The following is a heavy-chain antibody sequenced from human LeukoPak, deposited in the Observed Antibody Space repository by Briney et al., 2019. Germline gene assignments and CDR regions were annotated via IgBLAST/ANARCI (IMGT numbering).Heavy chain of an antibody. D-gene: IGHD2-15*01. CDR2: IIPIFGTA. V-gene: IGHV1-69*05. Sequence: SVKVSCKASGGTFSSYAISWVRQAPGQGLEWMGGIIPIFGTANYAQKFQGRVTITRDTSASTAYMELSSLRSEDTAVYYCASGNCSGGSCFYYFDYWGQGTLVTVSS. CDR3: ASGNCSGGSCFYYFDY. J-gene: IGHJ4*02. CDR1: GGTFSSYA.